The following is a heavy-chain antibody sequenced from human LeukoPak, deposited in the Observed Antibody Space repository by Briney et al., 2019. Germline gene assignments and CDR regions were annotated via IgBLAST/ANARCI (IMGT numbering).Heavy chain of an antibody. CDR1: GGSISSGDYY. CDR3: ARDLPYYYDSSGYYYPGERRDVAFDI. Sequence: PSQTLSLTCTVSGGSISSGDYYCSWIRQPPGTGLEWIGYIYYSGSTYYNPSLKSRVTISVDTSKNQFSLKLSSVTAADTAVYYCARDLPYYYDSSGYYYPGERRDVAFDIWGQGTMVTVSS. V-gene: IGHV4-30-4*01. CDR2: IYYSGST. J-gene: IGHJ3*02. D-gene: IGHD3-22*01.